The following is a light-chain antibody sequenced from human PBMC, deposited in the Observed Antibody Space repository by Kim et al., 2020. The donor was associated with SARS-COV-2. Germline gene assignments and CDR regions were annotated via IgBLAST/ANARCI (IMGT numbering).Light chain of an antibody. CDR2: AAS. CDR3: QQNDRTPFT. V-gene: IGKV1-39*01. CDR1: QTFNGY. J-gene: IGKJ2*01. Sequence: DIQMTPSPSSLSASMGDRVTITCRASQTFNGYLNWFQQKPGKAPKPLIFAASNLESGVPSRFSGSGFGTDFTLTISSLQPEDFATYYCQQNDRTPFTYGQGTKVDIK.